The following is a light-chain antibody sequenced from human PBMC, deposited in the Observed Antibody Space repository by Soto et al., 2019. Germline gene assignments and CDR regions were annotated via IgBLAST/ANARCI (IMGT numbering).Light chain of an antibody. CDR1: QDVRNY. V-gene: IGKV1-6*01. J-gene: IGKJ1*01. Sequence: AIQMTQSPPSLSASLGDRVTITCRASQDVRNYVGWYQQTPGKAPKLLIYGASSLQSGVSSRFSGSGSGTHFTLPISSLQPEDFEPYFCLQDYGYPWTFGQGTKVEVK. CDR3: LQDYGYPWT. CDR2: GAS.